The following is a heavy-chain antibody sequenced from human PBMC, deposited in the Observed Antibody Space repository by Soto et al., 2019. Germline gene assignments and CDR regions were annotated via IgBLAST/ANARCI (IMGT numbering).Heavy chain of an antibody. CDR3: ARDYWAIEKRFES. V-gene: IGHV4-61*01. J-gene: IGHJ4*02. CDR1: GGSVNSGSYY. D-gene: IGHD2-8*02. Sequence: PSETLSLTCTVSGGSVNSGSYYWTWIRQSPGRGLEWIGYVYYSGTTKYNPSLKSRATISVDTTNNQFSLRLGPMTPADTSVDYCARDYWAIEKRFESCGQATLVTVSA. CDR2: VYYSGTT.